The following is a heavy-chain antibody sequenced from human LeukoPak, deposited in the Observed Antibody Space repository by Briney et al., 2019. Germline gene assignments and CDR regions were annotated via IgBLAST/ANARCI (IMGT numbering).Heavy chain of an antibody. Sequence: TSQTLSLTCAISGDSVSSNSAAWNWIRQSPSRGLVWLGRTYYRSKWYNDYAVSVKGRITINPDTSKNQFSLQLNSVTPEDTAVYYCARDRLGVAGPTWYFDLWGRGTLVTVSS. CDR3: ARDRLGVAGPTWYFDL. V-gene: IGHV6-1*01. CDR1: GDSVSSNSAA. J-gene: IGHJ2*01. D-gene: IGHD6-19*01. CDR2: TYYRSKWYN.